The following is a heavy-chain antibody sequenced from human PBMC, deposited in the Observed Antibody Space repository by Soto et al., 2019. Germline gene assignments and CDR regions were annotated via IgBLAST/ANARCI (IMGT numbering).Heavy chain of an antibody. Sequence: PSETLSLTCTVSGGSISSGGYYWSWIRQHPGKGLEWIGYIYYSGSTYYNPSLRSRVTISVDTSKNQFSLKLSSVTAADTAVYYCARDSGGPGSSSPVYIDYWGQGTLVTVSS. CDR3: ARDSGGPGSSSPVYIDY. CDR1: GGSISSGGYY. J-gene: IGHJ4*02. D-gene: IGHD6-6*01. V-gene: IGHV4-31*03. CDR2: IYYSGST.